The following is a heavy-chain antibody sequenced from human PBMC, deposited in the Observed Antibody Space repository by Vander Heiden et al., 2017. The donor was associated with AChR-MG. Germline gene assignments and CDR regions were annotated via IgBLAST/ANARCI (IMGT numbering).Heavy chain of an antibody. CDR2: IYYSGST. Sequence: QVQLQESGPGLVKPSETLSLTCTVSGGSVSSGSHYGSWIRQPPGKGLEWIGYIYYSGSTNYNPSLKSRVTISVDTSKNQFSLKLSSVTAADTAVYYCARVKGSGSYYLYYYYGMDVWGQGTTVTVSS. V-gene: IGHV4-61*01. CDR1: GGSVSSGSHY. D-gene: IGHD3-10*01. CDR3: ARVKGSGSYYLYYYYGMDV. J-gene: IGHJ6*02.